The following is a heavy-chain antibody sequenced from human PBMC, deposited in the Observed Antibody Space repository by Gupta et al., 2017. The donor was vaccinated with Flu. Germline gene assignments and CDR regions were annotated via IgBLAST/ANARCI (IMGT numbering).Heavy chain of an antibody. CDR1: GGSISSYY. D-gene: IGHD3-10*01. CDR2: IYSSGNT. Sequence: QVQLQESGPGLVKPSETLSLTCTVSGGSISSYYCSWIRQSPGKGLEWIGHIYSSGNTNYNPSLKSRVTISVDTSKNQFSLTLNSVTAADTAVYYCARDRETRGVGGQFDSWGQGTLVTVSS. CDR3: ARDRETRGVGGQFDS. V-gene: IGHV4-59*01. J-gene: IGHJ4*01.